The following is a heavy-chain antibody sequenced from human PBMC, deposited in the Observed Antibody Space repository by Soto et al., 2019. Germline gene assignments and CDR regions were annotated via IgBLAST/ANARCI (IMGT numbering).Heavy chain of an antibody. D-gene: IGHD3-22*01. CDR1: GGTFSSYA. J-gene: IGHJ1*01. CDR3: ATSNATIDTYYYDSSGYYVAEYFQH. Sequence: SVKVSCKASGGTFSSYAISWVRQAPGQGLEWMGGIIPIFGTANYAQKFQCRVTITADKSTSTAYMELSSLRSEDTAVYYCATSNATIDTYYYDSSGYYVAEYFQHWGQGTLVTVSP. V-gene: IGHV1-69*06. CDR2: IIPIFGTA.